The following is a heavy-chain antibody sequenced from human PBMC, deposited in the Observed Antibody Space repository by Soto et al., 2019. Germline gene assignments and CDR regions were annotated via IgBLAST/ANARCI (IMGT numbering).Heavy chain of an antibody. J-gene: IGHJ3*02. V-gene: IGHV3-33*01. CDR2: IWYDGSNK. Sequence: XECLSLSCAASGFTVSSYGMHWVRQAPGKGLEWVAVIWYDGSNKYYADSVKGRFTISRDNSKNTLYLQMNSLRAEDTAVYYCASEKWLARPAFDTRGQGTMVTVSS. D-gene: IGHD6-19*01. CDR3: ASEKWLARPAFDT. CDR1: GFTVSSYG.